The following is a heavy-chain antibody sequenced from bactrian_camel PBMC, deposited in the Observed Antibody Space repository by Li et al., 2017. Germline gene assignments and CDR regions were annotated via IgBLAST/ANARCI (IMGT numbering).Heavy chain of an antibody. Sequence: HVQLVESGGGLVQAGGSLRLSCSASGDPYYRQCMAWFRQVPGKEREGVAFMQSDDFATYADSVKGRFTISRDNAKNMVYLLMNSLKSEDTAVYYCVRDGGSSYFGYWGQGTQVTVS. CDR3: VRDGGSSYFGY. CDR2: MQSDDFAT. D-gene: IGHD6*01. CDR1: GDPYYRQC. J-gene: IGHJ6*01. V-gene: IGHV3S63*01.